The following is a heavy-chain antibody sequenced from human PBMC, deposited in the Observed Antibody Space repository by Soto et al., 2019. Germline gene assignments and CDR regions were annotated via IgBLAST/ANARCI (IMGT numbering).Heavy chain of an antibody. Sequence: QVQLVQSGAEVKKPGSSVKVSCKAPGGTFSSYAISWVRQAPGQGLEWMGGIIPIFGTAKYAQKFQGRVTITADESTSTGYMELSSLRSEDTAVYYCARSHGGSSILDSYYYYYYGMDVWGQGTKVTVSS. D-gene: IGHD3-3*02. CDR1: GGTFSSYA. V-gene: IGHV1-69*01. J-gene: IGHJ6*02. CDR2: IIPIFGTA. CDR3: ARSHGGSSILDSYYYYYYGMDV.